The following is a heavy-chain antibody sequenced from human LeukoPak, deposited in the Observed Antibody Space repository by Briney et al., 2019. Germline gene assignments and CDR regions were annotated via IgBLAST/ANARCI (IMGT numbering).Heavy chain of an antibody. Sequence: SQTLSLTCTVSGGSISSYYWSCIQQPPGKGLEWIGYIYYSGSTNYNPSLKSRVTISVDTSKNQFSLKLSSVTAADTAVYYCARAGAGYDSSGYYSYYFDYWGQGTLVTVSS. J-gene: IGHJ4*02. CDR3: ARAGAGYDSSGYYSYYFDY. D-gene: IGHD3-22*01. CDR2: IYYSGST. V-gene: IGHV4-59*01. CDR1: GGSISSYY.